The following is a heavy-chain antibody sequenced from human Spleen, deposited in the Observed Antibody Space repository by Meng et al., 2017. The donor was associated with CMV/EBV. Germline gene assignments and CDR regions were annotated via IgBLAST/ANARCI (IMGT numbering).Heavy chain of an antibody. CDR2: ISGSTT. J-gene: IGHJ4*02. D-gene: IGHD3-16*02. CDR1: GFTVSGNY. Sequence: GESLKISCAASGFTVSGNYMSWVRQAPGKGLEWVSSISGSTTYYADSVKGRFTISRDNAKNSLYLQLNSLRAEDTAVYYCARDPGGSSYLFDYWGQGTLVTVSS. CDR3: ARDPGGSSYLFDY. V-gene: IGHV3-69-1*02.